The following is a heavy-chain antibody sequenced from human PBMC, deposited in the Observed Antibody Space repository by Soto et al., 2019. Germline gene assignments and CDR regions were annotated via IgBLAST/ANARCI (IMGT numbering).Heavy chain of an antibody. D-gene: IGHD3-22*01. J-gene: IGHJ4*02. V-gene: IGHV4-34*01. CDR3: ARVYYDSSGYYYGFDY. CDR2: INHSGST. Sequence: SETLSLTCAVYGGSFSGYYWSWIRQPPGKGLEWIGEINHSGSTNYNPSLKSRVTISVDTSKNQFSLKLSSVTAADTAVYYCARVYYDSSGYYYGFDYWGQGTLVTVSS. CDR1: GGSFSGYY.